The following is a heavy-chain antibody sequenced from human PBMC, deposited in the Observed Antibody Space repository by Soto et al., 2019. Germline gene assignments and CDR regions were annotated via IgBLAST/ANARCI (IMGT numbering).Heavy chain of an antibody. CDR1: GFTFSSYA. Sequence: GGSLRLSCAASGFTFSSYAMHWVRQAPGKGLEWVAVISYDGSNKYYADSVKGRFTISRDNSKNTLYLQMNSLRAEDTAVYYCARSQWLNNYYYYYGMDVWGQGTTVTV. CDR2: ISYDGSNK. CDR3: ARSQWLNNYYYYYGMDV. V-gene: IGHV3-30-3*01. J-gene: IGHJ6*02. D-gene: IGHD5-12*01.